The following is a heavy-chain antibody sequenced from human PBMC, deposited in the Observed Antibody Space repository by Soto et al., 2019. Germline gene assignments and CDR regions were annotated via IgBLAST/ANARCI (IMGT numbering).Heavy chain of an antibody. V-gene: IGHV4-34*01. J-gene: IGHJ6*02. CDR2: INHSGST. CDR1: GGSFSGYY. Sequence: SETLSLTWAVYGGSFSGYYWSGSRQPPGKGLEWIGEINHSGSTNYNPSLKSRVTIPVDTSKNQFSLKLSSVTAADTAVYYCARVVDGCSSTSCYRPVMDVWGQGTTVTVSS. D-gene: IGHD2-2*01. CDR3: ARVVDGCSSTSCYRPVMDV.